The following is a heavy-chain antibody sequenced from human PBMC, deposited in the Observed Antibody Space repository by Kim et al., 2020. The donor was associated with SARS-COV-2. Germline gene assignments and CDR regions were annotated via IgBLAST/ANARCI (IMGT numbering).Heavy chain of an antibody. Sequence: KFQGRVTITADESTSTAYMELSSLRSEDTAVYYCARDRAVTTYYYYGMDGWGQGTTVTVSS. V-gene: IGHV1-69*01. CDR3: ARDRAVTTYYYYGMDG. D-gene: IGHD4-17*01. J-gene: IGHJ6*02.